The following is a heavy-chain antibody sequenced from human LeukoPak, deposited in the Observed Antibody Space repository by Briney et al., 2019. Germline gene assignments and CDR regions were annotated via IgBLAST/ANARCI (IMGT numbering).Heavy chain of an antibody. J-gene: IGHJ4*02. Sequence: GGSLRLSCAASGFTFSSYAMSWVRQAPGKGPEWVGIIRRNDFGGTTEYAASVKGRFTISRDVSKSIAYLQMNSLKPEDTATYFCTRDWGITSAGPDYWGQGSLVTVSS. CDR2: IRRNDFGGTT. D-gene: IGHD6-13*01. CDR3: TRDWGITSAGPDY. V-gene: IGHV3-49*04. CDR1: GFTFSSYA.